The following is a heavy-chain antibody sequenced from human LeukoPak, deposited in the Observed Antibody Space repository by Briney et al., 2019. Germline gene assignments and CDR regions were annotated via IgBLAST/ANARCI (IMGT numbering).Heavy chain of an antibody. D-gene: IGHD6-13*01. CDR3: ARGMRGSSWLSFDY. V-gene: IGHV3-30*04. CDR1: GFTFSSYS. CDR2: ISYDGSHK. Sequence: GGALRLSCAASGFTFSSYSMHWVRQAPGKGLEWVALISYDGSHKYYADTVKGRVTISRDNSKNTLYLQMNSLRTEDTAIYYCARGMRGSSWLSFDYWGQGTLVTVSS. J-gene: IGHJ4*02.